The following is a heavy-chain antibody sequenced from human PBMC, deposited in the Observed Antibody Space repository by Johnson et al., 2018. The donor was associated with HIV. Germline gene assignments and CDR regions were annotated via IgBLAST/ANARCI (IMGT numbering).Heavy chain of an antibody. CDR3: GRKQWLVSASDAFDI. CDR1: GFTFSSYA. Sequence: QEQLVESGGGVVQPGRSLRLSCAASGFTFSSYAMHWVRQAPGKGLEWVAVISYDGSNKYYADSVKGRFTISRDNSKNTLYLQMNSLGAEDTAVYYCGRKQWLVSASDAFDIWGQVTMVTVSS. J-gene: IGHJ3*02. CDR2: ISYDGSNK. D-gene: IGHD6-19*01. V-gene: IGHV3-30-3*01.